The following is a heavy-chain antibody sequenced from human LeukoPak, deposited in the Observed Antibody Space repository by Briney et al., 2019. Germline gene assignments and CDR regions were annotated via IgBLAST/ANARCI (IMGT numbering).Heavy chain of an antibody. D-gene: IGHD3-10*01. CDR3: ARETLYGSGSYSFDY. CDR2: ISSSSSTI. J-gene: IGHJ4*02. CDR1: GFTFSSYS. Sequence: GGSLRLSCAASGFTFSSYSMNWVRQAPGKGLEWVSYISSSSSTIYYADSVKGRFTISRDNAKNSLYLQMSSLRDEDTAVYYCARETLYGSGSYSFDYWGQGTPVTVSS. V-gene: IGHV3-48*02.